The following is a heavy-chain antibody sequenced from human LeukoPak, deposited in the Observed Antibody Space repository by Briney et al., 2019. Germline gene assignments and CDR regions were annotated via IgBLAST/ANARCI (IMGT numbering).Heavy chain of an antibody. CDR3: ARVGGYDYLHYYMDV. V-gene: IGHV1-18*01. Sequence: ASVKVSCKASGYTFTSYAISWVRQAPGQGLEWMGWISVYNGNTDYAQRLQGRVTMTTDTSTTTAYMELRSLRSEDTAVYYCARVGGYDYLHYYMDVWGKGTTVTVSS. CDR1: GYTFTSYA. J-gene: IGHJ6*03. CDR2: ISVYNGNT. D-gene: IGHD5-12*01.